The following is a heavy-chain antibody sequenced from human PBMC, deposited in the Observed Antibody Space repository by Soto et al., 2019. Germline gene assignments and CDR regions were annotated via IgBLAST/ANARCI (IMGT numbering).Heavy chain of an antibody. CDR1: GGTFSSYA. V-gene: IGHV1-69*06. D-gene: IGHD3-10*01. CDR3: ARVMRGSGSYSLLGDYYYYYGMDV. Sequence: GASVKVSCKASGGTFSSYAISWVRQAPGQGLEWMGGIIPIFGTANYAQKFQGRVTITADKSTSTAYMELSSLRSEDTAVYYCARVMRGSGSYSLLGDYYYYYGMDVWGQGTTVTVSS. CDR2: IIPIFGTA. J-gene: IGHJ6*02.